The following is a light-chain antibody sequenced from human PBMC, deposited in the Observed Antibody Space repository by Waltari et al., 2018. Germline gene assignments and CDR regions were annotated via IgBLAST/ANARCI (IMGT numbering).Light chain of an antibody. CDR3: QQYNAWPRT. CDR2: GAS. Sequence: EIVMTHSQATLSLSPGDRATLSCRASQYVSSNLAWYQQKPGQAPRLLIYGASTRATGIPGRFSGSGSGTEFTLSISGLQSEDFALYYCQQYNAWPRTFGQGTKVEIK. J-gene: IGKJ1*01. V-gene: IGKV3-15*01. CDR1: QYVSSN.